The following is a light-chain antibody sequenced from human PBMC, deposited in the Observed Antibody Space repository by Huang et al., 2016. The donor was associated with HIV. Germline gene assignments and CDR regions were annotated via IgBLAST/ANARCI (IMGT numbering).Light chain of an antibody. CDR3: QQYGTSPT. CDR1: RSIRSNY. Sequence: DIVLTQSPGILSLSPGERATLSCRASRSIRSNYLAWYQQKAGQAPRLLIYGASNRATGIPDRFSGSGSGTDFTLTISRLEPEDVAVYSCQQYGTSPTFGQGTKVEIK. J-gene: IGKJ1*01. V-gene: IGKV3-20*01. CDR2: GAS.